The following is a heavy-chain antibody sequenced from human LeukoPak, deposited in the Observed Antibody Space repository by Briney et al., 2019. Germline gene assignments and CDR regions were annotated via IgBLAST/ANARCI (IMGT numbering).Heavy chain of an antibody. J-gene: IGHJ3*02. CDR2: IKQDGNEK. CDR1: GFTFSSYW. V-gene: IGHV3-7*01. D-gene: IGHD3-3*01. CDR3: AKPITVSGATDGFDI. Sequence: PGGSLRLSCAASGFTFSSYWMTWVRQAPGKGLEWVANIKQDGNEKYYVDSVKGRFTSSRDNAKNSLYLQMNSLRVEDTAVYYCAKPITVSGATDGFDIWGQGTMVTVSS.